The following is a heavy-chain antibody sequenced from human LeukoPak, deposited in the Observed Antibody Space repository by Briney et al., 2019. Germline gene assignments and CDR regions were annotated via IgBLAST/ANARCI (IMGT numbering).Heavy chain of an antibody. CDR3: ARESSCFDY. CDR2: IWYDGSNK. CDR1: GFPLSSYG. D-gene: IGHD6-19*01. J-gene: IGHJ4*02. Sequence: GGSLRLSCAASGFPLSSYGMHWGRQAPGKGLEWVAVIWYDGSNKYYADSVKGRFTISRDNSKNTLYLQMNSLRAEDTAVYYCARESSCFDYWGQGTLVTVSS. V-gene: IGHV3-33*01.